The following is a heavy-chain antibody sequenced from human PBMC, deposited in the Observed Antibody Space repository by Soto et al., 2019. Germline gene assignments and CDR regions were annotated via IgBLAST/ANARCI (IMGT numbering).Heavy chain of an antibody. CDR2: ISSSSSYI. CDR1: GFTFSSYS. J-gene: IGHJ4*02. Sequence: EVQLVESGGGLVKPGGSLRLSCAASGFTFSSYSMNWVRQAPGKGLEWVSSISSSSSYIYYADSVKGRFTISRDNDKNSLSLQMTSLRAEDTAVYYCARDQPVYSYGYGLGYWGQGTLVTVSS. V-gene: IGHV3-21*01. CDR3: ARDQPVYSYGYGLGY. D-gene: IGHD5-18*01.